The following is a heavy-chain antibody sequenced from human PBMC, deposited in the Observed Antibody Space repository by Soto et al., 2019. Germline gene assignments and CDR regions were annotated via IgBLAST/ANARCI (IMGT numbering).Heavy chain of an antibody. Sequence: QVQLVESGGGLVKPGGSLRLSCAASGVTFSDHYMTWIRQAPGKGLEWVSYISSRSSYTYYADSVKGRFTISRDNAKNSLYLQMNSLRAEDTAVYYCATQSRDGYNYFAYWGQGTLVTVSS. V-gene: IGHV3-11*05. CDR2: ISSRSSYT. J-gene: IGHJ4*02. D-gene: IGHD5-12*01. CDR3: ATQSRDGYNYFAY. CDR1: GVTFSDHY.